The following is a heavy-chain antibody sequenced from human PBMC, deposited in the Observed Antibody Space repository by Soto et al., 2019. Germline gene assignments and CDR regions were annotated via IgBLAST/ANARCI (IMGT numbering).Heavy chain of an antibody. CDR1: VFTFSSYG. Sequence: GSLRLSGAASVFTFSSYGMHWVRQAPGKGLEWVAVIWYDGSNKYYADSVKGRFTISRDNSKNTLYLQMNSLRAEDTAVYYCAREGGLWFGELLPFDYWGQGTLVTVSS. CDR3: AREGGLWFGELLPFDY. J-gene: IGHJ4*02. D-gene: IGHD3-10*01. CDR2: IWYDGSNK. V-gene: IGHV3-33*01.